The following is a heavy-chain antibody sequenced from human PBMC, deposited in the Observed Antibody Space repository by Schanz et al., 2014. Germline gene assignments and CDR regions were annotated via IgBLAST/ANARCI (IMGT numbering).Heavy chain of an antibody. CDR1: GYTFTRSG. V-gene: IGHV1-18*01. CDR2: IGGSDGNT. CDR3: ARDRDQWDGNYLDY. D-gene: IGHD1-26*01. J-gene: IGHJ4*02. Sequence: QLVQSGAQVKEPGASVKVSCKASGYTFTRSGISWVRQAPGQGLEWMGWIGGSDGNTNFAQKFQGRVTMTTDTSTSTVYMELRSLTSDDSAVYYCARDRDQWDGNYLDYWGQGTLVTVSA.